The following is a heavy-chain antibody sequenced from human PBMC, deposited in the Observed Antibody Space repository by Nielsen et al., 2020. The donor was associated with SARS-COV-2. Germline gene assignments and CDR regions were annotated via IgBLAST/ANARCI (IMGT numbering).Heavy chain of an antibody. D-gene: IGHD3-22*01. CDR2: INSDGSST. CDR3: AKELFPIDSSGYYPRASPALDY. CDR1: GFTFSSYW. V-gene: IGHV3-74*01. J-gene: IGHJ4*02. Sequence: GGSLRLSCAASGFTFSSYWMHWVRQAPGKGLVWVSRINSDGSSTSYADSVKGRFTISRDNAKNTLYLQMNCLRAEDTAVYYCAKELFPIDSSGYYPRASPALDYWGQGTLVTVSS.